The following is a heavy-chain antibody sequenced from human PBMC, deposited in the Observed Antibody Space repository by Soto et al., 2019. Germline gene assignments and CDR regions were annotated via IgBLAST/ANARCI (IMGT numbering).Heavy chain of an antibody. J-gene: IGHJ3*02. CDR3: ARAVGDAFDI. V-gene: IGHV3-48*01. CDR2: ISSSSSTI. CDR1: GFTFSSYN. Sequence: GGSLRLSCAASGFTFSSYNMSWVRQAPGKGLEWVSYISSSSSTIYYADSVKGRFTISRDNAKNSLYLQMNSLRAEDTAVYYCARAVGDAFDIWGQGTMVTVSS.